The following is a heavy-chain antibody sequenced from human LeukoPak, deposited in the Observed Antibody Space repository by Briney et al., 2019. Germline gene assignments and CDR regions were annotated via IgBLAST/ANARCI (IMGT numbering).Heavy chain of an antibody. J-gene: IGHJ6*02. CDR1: GFTFSSYW. V-gene: IGHV3-74*01. CDR2: INSDGTTT. CDR3: ARGNYYGMDV. Sequence: GGSLRLSCAASGFTFSSYWMHWVRQAPGEGLLWVSRINSDGTTTYYADSVKGRFTISRDNAKNTLYLQVNSLRAEDTAVYYRARGNYYGMDVWGQGTTVTVSS.